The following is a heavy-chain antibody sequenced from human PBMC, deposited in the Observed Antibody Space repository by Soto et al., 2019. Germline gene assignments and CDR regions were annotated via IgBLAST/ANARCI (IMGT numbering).Heavy chain of an antibody. CDR3: VRDLWGPEH. V-gene: IGHV3-23*01. D-gene: IGHD2-21*01. CDR1: GFTFSSYA. CDR2: ISGSGHST. J-gene: IGHJ4*02. Sequence: PGGSLRLSCAASGFTFSSYAMNWVRQAPGKGLEWISAISGSGHSTNYADSVKGRFTISRDNAKNTLYLQMNSLRAEDTAVYHCVRDLWGPEHWGQGTLVTVSS.